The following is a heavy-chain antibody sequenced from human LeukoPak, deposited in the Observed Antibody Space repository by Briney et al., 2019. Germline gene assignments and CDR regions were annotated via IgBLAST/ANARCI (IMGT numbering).Heavy chain of an antibody. V-gene: IGHV3-7*01. CDR1: GFTFSSHH. CDR2: IKPDGSEK. CDR3: ARMSSYCDY. J-gene: IGHJ4*02. D-gene: IGHD2-2*01. Sequence: GGSLRLSCVASGFTFSSHHMNWVRQSPGKGLESVATIKPDGSEKYYVDSVKGRFTISRDNAKSSLYLQMNSLRAEDTGVYFCARMSSYCDYWGQGTLVTVSS.